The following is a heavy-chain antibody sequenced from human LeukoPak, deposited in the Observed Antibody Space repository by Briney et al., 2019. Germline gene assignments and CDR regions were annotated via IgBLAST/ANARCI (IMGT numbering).Heavy chain of an antibody. V-gene: IGHV3-23*01. CDR3: AKTRPDYDFWSGYYAGPFDY. Sequence: GGSLRLSCAASGFTFSSYAMSWVRQAPGKGLEWVSAISGSGGSTYYADSVMGRFTISRDNSKDTLYLQMNSLRAEDTAVYYCAKTRPDYDFWSGYYAGPFDYWGQGTLVTVSS. D-gene: IGHD3-3*01. CDR1: GFTFSSYA. CDR2: ISGSGGST. J-gene: IGHJ4*02.